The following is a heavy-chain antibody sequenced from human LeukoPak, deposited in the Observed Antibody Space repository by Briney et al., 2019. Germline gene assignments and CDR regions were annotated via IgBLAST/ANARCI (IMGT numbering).Heavy chain of an antibody. D-gene: IGHD2-2*01. V-gene: IGHV1-2*02. CDR2: INPNDGDT. CDR1: GYTFTDDY. J-gene: IGHJ4*02. Sequence: ASVKVSCTASGYTFTDDYMHWGRQAPGPGFEWMGWINPNDGDTYYAQKFQGRVTMTRDTSIDTAHMEVSRLRSDDTAVYYCARANFLYCSSSSCLFDYWGQGTLVTVSS. CDR3: ARANFLYCSSSSCLFDY.